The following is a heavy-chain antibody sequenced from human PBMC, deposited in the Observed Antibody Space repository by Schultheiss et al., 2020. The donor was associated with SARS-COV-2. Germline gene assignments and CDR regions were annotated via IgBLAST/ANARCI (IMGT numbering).Heavy chain of an antibody. J-gene: IGHJ5*02. CDR3: ARAKDPNWNYARPFDP. D-gene: IGHD1-7*01. CDR2: ISSSSNSI. Sequence: GESLKISCAASGFTFSTYSMNWVRQAPGKGLEWVSYISSSSNSIYYADSVKGRFTISRDNAKNSLYLQMNSLGDEDTAVYYCARAKDPNWNYARPFDPWGQGTLVTVSS. V-gene: IGHV3-48*02. CDR1: GFTFSTYS.